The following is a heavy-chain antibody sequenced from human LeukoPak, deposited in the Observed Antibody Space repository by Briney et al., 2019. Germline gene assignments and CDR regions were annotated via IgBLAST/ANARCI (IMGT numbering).Heavy chain of an antibody. Sequence: AGGSLRLSCAASGFTFSSYAMYWVRQAPGKGLQWVATILYDGSNKYYVDSVKGRFTISRDNSKNTLYLQMNSLRAEDTAVYYCAKAGVDTAMVHAGYFDYWGQGTLVTVSS. D-gene: IGHD5-18*01. V-gene: IGHV3-30*04. J-gene: IGHJ4*02. CDR1: GFTFSSYA. CDR2: ILYDGSNK. CDR3: AKAGVDTAMVHAGYFDY.